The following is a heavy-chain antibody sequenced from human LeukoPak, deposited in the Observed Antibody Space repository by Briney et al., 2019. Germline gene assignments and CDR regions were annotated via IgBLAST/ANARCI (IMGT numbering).Heavy chain of an antibody. CDR1: GGTFSSYA. D-gene: IGHD3-22*01. V-gene: IGHV1-69*04. J-gene: IGHJ4*02. Sequence: GASVKVSCKASGGTFSSYAISWVRQAPGQGLEWMGRIIPILGIANYAQKFQGRVTITADKSTSTAYMELSSLRSEDTAVYYCARDLYYDSSAYFDYWGQGTLVTVSS. CDR3: ARDLYYDSSAYFDY. CDR2: IIPILGIA.